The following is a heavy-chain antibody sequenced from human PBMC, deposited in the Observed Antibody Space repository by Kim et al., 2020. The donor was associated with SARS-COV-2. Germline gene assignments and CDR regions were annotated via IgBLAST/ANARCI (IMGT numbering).Heavy chain of an antibody. CDR2: DK. CDR3: AHRRVFGAFDI. Sequence: DKRSSPSLKSRLTITKDTSKNQVVLTMTNMDPVDTATYYCAHRRVFGAFDIWGQGTMVTVSS. V-gene: IGHV2-5*01. J-gene: IGHJ3*02. D-gene: IGHD6-13*01.